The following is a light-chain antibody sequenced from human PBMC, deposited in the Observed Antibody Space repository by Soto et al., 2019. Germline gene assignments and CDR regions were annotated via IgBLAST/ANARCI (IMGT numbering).Light chain of an antibody. V-gene: IGKV3-20*01. CDR1: QTISSGY. CDR2: AAS. J-gene: IGKJ1*01. CDR3: QLFGNSRT. Sequence: VLTQSPDTLSLYPGERATLSCRASQTISSGYLAWYQQRPGQAPRLLIYAASRRATGIPDRFSGRGSGTDFTLTINTLEPEEFAVYYCQLFGNSRTFGQGTKGEVK.